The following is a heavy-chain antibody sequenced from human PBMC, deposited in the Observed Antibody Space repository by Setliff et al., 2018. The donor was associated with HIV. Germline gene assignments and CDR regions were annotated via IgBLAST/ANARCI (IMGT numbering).Heavy chain of an antibody. CDR1: GYTFTSYY. J-gene: IGHJ6*03. CDR3: ARAGVGGYSGYDRDYYYYMDV. V-gene: IGHV1-46*01. Sequence: GASVKVSCKASGYTFTSYYMHWVRQAPGQGLEWMGIINPSGGSTSYAQKFQGRVTMTRDTSTSTVYMELSSLRSEDTAVYYCARAGVGGYSGYDRDYYYYMDVWGKGTTVPVSS. D-gene: IGHD5-12*01. CDR2: INPSGGST.